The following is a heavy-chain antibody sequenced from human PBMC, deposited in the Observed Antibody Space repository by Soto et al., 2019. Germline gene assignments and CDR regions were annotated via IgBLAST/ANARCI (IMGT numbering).Heavy chain of an antibody. J-gene: IGHJ4*02. CDR2: IYYSGST. Sequence: SETLSLTCTVSGGSISSGGYYWSWIRQHPGKGLEWIGYIYYSGSTYYNPSLKSRVTISVDTSKNQFSLKLSSVTAADTAVYYCARNVDIVATIYFDYWGQGTLVTV. D-gene: IGHD5-12*01. V-gene: IGHV4-31*03. CDR3: ARNVDIVATIYFDY. CDR1: GGSISSGGYY.